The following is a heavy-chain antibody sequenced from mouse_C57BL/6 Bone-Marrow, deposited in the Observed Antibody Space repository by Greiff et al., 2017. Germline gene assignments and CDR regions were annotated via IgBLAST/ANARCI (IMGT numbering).Heavy chain of an antibody. V-gene: IGHV1-64*01. Sequence: QVQLQQSGAELVKPGASVKLSCKASGYTFTSYWMHWVKQRPGQGLEWIGMIHPNSGSTNYNEKFKSKATLTVDKSSSTAYMQLSSLTSEDSAVYYCAREKGIYDGYYVDYWGHGTTLTVSS. J-gene: IGHJ2*01. D-gene: IGHD2-3*01. CDR2: IHPNSGST. CDR1: GYTFTSYW. CDR3: AREKGIYDGYYVDY.